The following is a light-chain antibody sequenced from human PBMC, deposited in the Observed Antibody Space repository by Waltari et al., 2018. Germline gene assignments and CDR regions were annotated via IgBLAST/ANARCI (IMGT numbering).Light chain of an antibody. V-gene: IGLV2-23*01. CDR2: EGS. CDR1: SSDVGSYNL. CDR3: CSYGGSSSNWV. J-gene: IGLJ3*02. Sequence: QSALTQPASVSGSPGQSITISCTGTSSDVGSYNLASWYQHHPGKAPQLMIYEGSKRPSGVSNRFSGSKSDNMASLTISGLQAEDEADYYCCSYGGSSSNWVFGGGTKLTVL.